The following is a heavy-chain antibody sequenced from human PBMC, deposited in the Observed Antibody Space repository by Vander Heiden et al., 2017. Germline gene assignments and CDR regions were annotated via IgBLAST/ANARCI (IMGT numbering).Heavy chain of an antibody. CDR1: GFTFSSYG. Sequence: QVQLVESGGGVVQPGRSLRLSCAASGFTFSSYGMHWVRQAPGKGLEWVAVISYDGSNKYYADSVKGRFTISRDNSKNTLYLQMNSLRAEDTAVYYCATRAVAGTGFVFDYFDYWGQGTLVTVSS. V-gene: IGHV3-30*03. D-gene: IGHD6-19*01. CDR2: ISYDGSNK. CDR3: ATRAVAGTGFVFDYFDY. J-gene: IGHJ4*02.